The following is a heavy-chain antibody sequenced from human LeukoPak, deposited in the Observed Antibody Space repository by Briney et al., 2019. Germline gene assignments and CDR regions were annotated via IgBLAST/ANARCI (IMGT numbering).Heavy chain of an antibody. J-gene: IGHJ4*02. D-gene: IGHD3-10*01. Sequence: SVKVSCKASGGTFSSYAISWVRQAPGQGLEWMGGIIPIFGTANYAQKFQGRVTITTDESTSTAYMELSSLRSEDTAVYYCAREGYYGSGSFDYWGQGTLVTVSS. CDR2: IIPIFGTA. V-gene: IGHV1-69*05. CDR1: GGTFSSYA. CDR3: AREGYYGSGSFDY.